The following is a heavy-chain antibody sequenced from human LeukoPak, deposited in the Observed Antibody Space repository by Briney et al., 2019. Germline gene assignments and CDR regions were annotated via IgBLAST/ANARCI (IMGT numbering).Heavy chain of an antibody. CDR1: GINFSAYW. J-gene: IGHJ4*02. CDR3: ASDSSSGWYY. D-gene: IGHD6-19*01. Sequence: GGSLRLSCVASGINFSAYWMSWVRQAPGKGLEWVANVKQDGSEKYYVDSVKGRFTISRDNAKNSLSLEMNTLRAKDTAVYYCASDSSSGWYYWGQGTLVTVSS. CDR2: VKQDGSEK. V-gene: IGHV3-7*03.